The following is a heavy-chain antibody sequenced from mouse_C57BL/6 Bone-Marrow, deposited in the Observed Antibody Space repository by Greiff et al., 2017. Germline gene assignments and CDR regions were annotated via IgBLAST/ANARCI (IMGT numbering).Heavy chain of an antibody. V-gene: IGHV1-55*01. D-gene: IGHD2-10*01. J-gene: IGHJ1*03. CDR3: ATTYYLWYFDV. Sequence: QVQLQQSGAELVKPGASVKMSCKASGYTFTSYWVTWVKQRPGQGLEWIGDIYPGSGSTNYHEKFKSKATLTVDTSSSTAYMPLSSLTSEDSAVYYCATTYYLWYFDVWGTGTTVTVSS. CDR2: IYPGSGST. CDR1: GYTFTSYW.